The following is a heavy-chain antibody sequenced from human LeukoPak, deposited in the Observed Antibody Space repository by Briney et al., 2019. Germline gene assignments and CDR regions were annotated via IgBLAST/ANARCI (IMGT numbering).Heavy chain of an antibody. CDR3: ARVPIFCSGGSCYSSYYYMDV. D-gene: IGHD2-15*01. Sequence: PGGSLRLSCAASEFTFSRYWMSWVRQAPGKGLEWVAIIKQDGSEKYYVDSMKGRFTISRDNAKNSLYLQVNSLRAEDTAVYYCARVPIFCSGGSCYSSYYYMDVWGKGTTVTVSS. J-gene: IGHJ6*03. V-gene: IGHV3-7*01. CDR2: IKQDGSEK. CDR1: EFTFSRYW.